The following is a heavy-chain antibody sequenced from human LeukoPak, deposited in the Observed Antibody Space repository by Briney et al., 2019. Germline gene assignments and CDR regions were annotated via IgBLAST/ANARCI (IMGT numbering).Heavy chain of an antibody. CDR3: ARAAYSGSYHSDY. J-gene: IGHJ4*02. Sequence: GSLRLSCAASGFTFSYYYMSGVRQAPGKGLEWIGYIYYSGSTNYNPSLKSRVTISVDTSKNQFSLKLSSVTAADTAVYYCARAAYSGSYHSDYWGQGTLVTVSS. V-gene: IGHV4-59*01. CDR2: IYYSGST. CDR1: GFTFSYYY. D-gene: IGHD1-26*01.